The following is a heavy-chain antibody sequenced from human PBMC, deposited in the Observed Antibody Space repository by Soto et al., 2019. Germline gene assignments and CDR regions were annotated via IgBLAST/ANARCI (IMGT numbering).Heavy chain of an antibody. CDR2: ISSSSSYI. V-gene: IGHV3-21*01. D-gene: IGHD2-8*01. CDR3: AKLRDFVVLPAGILDY. Sequence: PGGSLRLSCAASGFTFSSYNMNWVRQAPGKGLEWVSSISSSSSYIYYADSVKGRFTTSRDNAKNSLYLQMNSLRAEDTAVYYCAKLRDFVVLPAGILDYWGPGTLVTVSS. J-gene: IGHJ4*02. CDR1: GFTFSSYN.